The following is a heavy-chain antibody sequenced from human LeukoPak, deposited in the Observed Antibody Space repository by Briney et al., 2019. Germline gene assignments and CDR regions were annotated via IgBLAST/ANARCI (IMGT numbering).Heavy chain of an antibody. J-gene: IGHJ5*02. CDR3: ARQVLYYYGSGSYSLRLDP. V-gene: IGHV4-4*09. D-gene: IGHD3-10*01. CDR1: GGSISSYY. Sequence: SETLSLTCTVCGGSISSYYWSWIRQPPGKGLEWIGYIYTSGSTNYNPSLKSRVTISVDTSKNQFSLKLSSVTAADTAVYYCARQVLYYYGSGSYSLRLDPWGQGTLVTVSS. CDR2: IYTSGST.